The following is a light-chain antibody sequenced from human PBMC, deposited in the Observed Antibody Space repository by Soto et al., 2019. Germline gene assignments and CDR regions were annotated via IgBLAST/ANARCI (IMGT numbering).Light chain of an antibody. CDR1: QSVNSNF. CDR2: GAS. J-gene: IGKJ1*01. Sequence: EIVLTQSPGTLSLSPGDRATLSCRASQSVNSNFLAWYQQKPGQAPRLLIYGASSRATGIPDTFSGSGSGTDFTLTLSRLEPGDFAVYYCQQYGTSPWTFGQGTKVEIK. CDR3: QQYGTSPWT. V-gene: IGKV3-20*01.